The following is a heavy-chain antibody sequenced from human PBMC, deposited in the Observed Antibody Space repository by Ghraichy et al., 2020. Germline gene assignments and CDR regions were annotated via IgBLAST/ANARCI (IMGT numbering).Heavy chain of an antibody. CDR2: INPSGGST. V-gene: IGHV1-46*01. CDR1: GYTFTSYY. J-gene: IGHJ5*02. Sequence: ASVKVSCKASGYTFTSYYMHWVRQAPGQGLEWMGIINPSGGSTRYAQKFQGRVTMTRDTSTSTVYMELSSLRSEDTAVYYCAREGDSGYDSNRIAAAASRMVSESGASYGRKYNWFDPWGQGTLVTVSS. D-gene: IGHD5-12*01. CDR3: AREGDSGYDSNRIAAAASRMVSESGASYGRKYNWFDP.